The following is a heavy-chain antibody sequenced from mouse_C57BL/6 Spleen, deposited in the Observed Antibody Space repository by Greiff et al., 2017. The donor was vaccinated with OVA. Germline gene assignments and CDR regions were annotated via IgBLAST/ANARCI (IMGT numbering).Heavy chain of an antibody. CDR2: ISYDGSN. D-gene: IGHD1-1*01. V-gene: IGHV3-6*01. J-gene: IGHJ1*03. CDR1: GYSITSGYY. CDR3: ARATVVGSFDV. Sequence: VQLQQSGPGLVKPSQSLSLTCSVTGYSITSGYYWNWIRQFPGNKLEWMGYISYDGSNNYNPSLKNRISITRDTSKNQFFLKLNSVTTEDTATYYCARATVVGSFDVWGTGTTVTVSS.